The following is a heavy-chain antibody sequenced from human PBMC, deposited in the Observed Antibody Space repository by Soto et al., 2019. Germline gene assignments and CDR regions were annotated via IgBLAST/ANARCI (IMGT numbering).Heavy chain of an antibody. J-gene: IGHJ3*02. V-gene: IGHV1-45*02. CDR1: GYTFTFRY. Sequence: SVKVSCKASGYTFTFRYLHWVRQAPGKALEWMGWITPFKSDTNYAQKFQDRVTITRDRSVSTAYMELSNLRSDDTAMYYCARSPFAGSDAFDIWGQGTMVTVSS. CDR3: ARSPFAGSDAFDI. D-gene: IGHD1-1*01. CDR2: ITPFKSDT.